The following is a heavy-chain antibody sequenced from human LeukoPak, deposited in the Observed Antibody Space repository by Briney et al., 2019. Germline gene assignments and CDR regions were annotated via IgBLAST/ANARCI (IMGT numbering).Heavy chain of an antibody. V-gene: IGHV1-46*01. D-gene: IGHD3-22*01. CDR2: INPSGGST. J-gene: IGHJ4*02. CDR1: GYTFTSYY. CDR3: ARSDSSGYLFDY. Sequence: ASVKVSCKASGYTFTSYYMHWVRQAPGQGLEWMGIINPSGGSTSYAQKFQGRVTMTRDTSTSTVYMELRSLRSEDTAVYYCARSDSSGYLFDYWGQGTLVTVSS.